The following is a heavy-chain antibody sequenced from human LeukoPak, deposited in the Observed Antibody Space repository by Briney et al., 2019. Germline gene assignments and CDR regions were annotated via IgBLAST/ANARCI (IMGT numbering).Heavy chain of an antibody. CDR2: INPNNGVT. V-gene: IGHV1-2*06. CDR3: ARGGLWFGDHRRMDA. Sequence: ASVKVSCKASGYTFTGYYMHWVRQAPGQGLEWLGRINPNNGVTKYAQKFQGRVTMTRDASINTAYMEVTRLTPDDTAVYYCARGGLWFGDHRRMDAWGEGTSVTVSS. D-gene: IGHD3-10*01. CDR1: GYTFTGYY. J-gene: IGHJ6*04.